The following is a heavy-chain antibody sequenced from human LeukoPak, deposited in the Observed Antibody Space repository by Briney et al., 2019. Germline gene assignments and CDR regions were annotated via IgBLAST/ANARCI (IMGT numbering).Heavy chain of an antibody. D-gene: IGHD1-14*01. CDR2: ISYDGSNK. CDR1: GFTFSSYG. J-gene: IGHJ6*03. CDR3: ARSSQPKSIYYYYMDV. Sequence: PGGSLRLSCAASGFTFSSYGMHWVRQAPGKGLEWVAVISYDGSNKYYADSVKGRFTISRDNSKNTLYLQMNSLRAEDTAVYYCARSSQPKSIYYYYMDVWGKGTTVTVSS. V-gene: IGHV3-30*19.